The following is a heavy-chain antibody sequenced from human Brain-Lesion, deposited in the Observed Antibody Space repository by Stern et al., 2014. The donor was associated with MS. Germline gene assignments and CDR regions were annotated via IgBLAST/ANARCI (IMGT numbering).Heavy chain of an antibody. Sequence: QMQLVESAPGLVKPSQTLSLTCTVSGGYISSGGYHWSWIRQHPGQGLAWIGHIHYTGSTYYHSALKSRATTSRPNSNKHFSLNLNSVTAADTAVYYCARVGVYVQTGWFDPWGQGALVTVSS. V-gene: IGHV4-31*03. D-gene: IGHD2-8*01. CDR2: IHYTGST. J-gene: IGHJ5*02. CDR3: ARVGVYVQTGWFDP. CDR1: GGYISSGGYH.